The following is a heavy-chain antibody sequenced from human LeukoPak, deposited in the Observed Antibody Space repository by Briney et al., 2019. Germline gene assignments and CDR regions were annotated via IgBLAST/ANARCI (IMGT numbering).Heavy chain of an antibody. CDR2: IYTSGST. CDR1: GGSISSYY. Sequence: SETLSLTCTVSGGSISSYYWSWIRQPPGKGLEWIGYIYTSGSTNYNPSLKSRVSISVDTSKNQFSLKLSSVTAADTAVYYCARQAAAAGAFFDYWGQGTLVTVSS. CDR3: ARQAAAAGAFFDY. V-gene: IGHV4-4*09. D-gene: IGHD6-13*01. J-gene: IGHJ4*02.